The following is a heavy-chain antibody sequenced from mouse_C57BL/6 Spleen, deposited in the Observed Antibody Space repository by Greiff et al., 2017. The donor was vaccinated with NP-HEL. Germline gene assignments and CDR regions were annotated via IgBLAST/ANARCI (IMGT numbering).Heavy chain of an antibody. J-gene: IGHJ1*03. CDR2: IDPEDGDT. V-gene: IGHV14-1*01. D-gene: IGHD1-1*01. CDR3: TTGGSSYRGYFDV. Sequence: EVKLMESGAELVRPGASVKLSCTASGFNIKDYYMHWVKQRPEQGLEWIGRIDPEDGDTEYAPKFQGKATMTADTSSNTAYLQLSSLTSEDTAVYYCTTGGSSYRGYFDVWGTGTTVTVSS. CDR1: GFNIKDYY.